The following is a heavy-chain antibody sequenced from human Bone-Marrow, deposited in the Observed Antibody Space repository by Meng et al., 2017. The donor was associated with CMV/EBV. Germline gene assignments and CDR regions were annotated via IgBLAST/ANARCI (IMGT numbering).Heavy chain of an antibody. Sequence: SGFTFSNYWMHWVRQAPGKGLVWVSRINTDGSSINYADSVKGRFTISRDNAKNTLYLQMNSLRAEDTALYYCARAPRRSSTSCYPKYWGQGTLVTVSS. CDR3: ARAPRRSSTSCYPKY. D-gene: IGHD2-2*01. V-gene: IGHV3-74*01. CDR1: GFTFSNYW. CDR2: INTDGSSI. J-gene: IGHJ4*02.